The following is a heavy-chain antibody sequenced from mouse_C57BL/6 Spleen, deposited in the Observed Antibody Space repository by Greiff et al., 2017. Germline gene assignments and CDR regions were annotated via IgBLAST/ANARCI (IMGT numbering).Heavy chain of an antibody. J-gene: IGHJ4*01. CDR2: FYPGSGSI. CDR3: ARHEKTGGKSFYAMDY. D-gene: IGHD1-1*01. Sequence: QVQLQQSGAELVKPGASVKLSCKASGYTFTEYTIHWVKQRSGQGLEWIGWFYPGSGSIKYNEKFKDKATLTADKYSSTVYMGLSSLTSEDSAVYFWARHEKTGGKSFYAMDYWGQGTSVTVSS. CDR1: GYTFTEYT. V-gene: IGHV1-62-2*01.